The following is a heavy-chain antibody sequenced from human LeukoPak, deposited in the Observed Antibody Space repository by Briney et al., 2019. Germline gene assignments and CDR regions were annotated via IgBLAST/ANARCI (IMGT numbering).Heavy chain of an antibody. J-gene: IGHJ4*02. V-gene: IGHV4-39*07. CDR1: GGSISSSSYY. Sequence: SETLSFTCTVSGGSISSSSYYWGWIRQPPGKGLEWIGSIYYSGSTYYNPSLKSRVTISVDTSKNQFSLKLSSVTAADTAVYYCARDRFAAAGTSGDFDYWGQGTLVTVSS. CDR2: IYYSGST. CDR3: ARDRFAAAGTSGDFDY. D-gene: IGHD6-13*01.